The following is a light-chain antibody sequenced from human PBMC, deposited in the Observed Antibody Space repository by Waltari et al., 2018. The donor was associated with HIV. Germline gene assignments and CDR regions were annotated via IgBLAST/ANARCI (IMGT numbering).Light chain of an antibody. V-gene: IGKV4-1*01. CDR1: QNVLSSSNNKNY. J-gene: IGKJ1*01. Sequence: DIVMTQSPDSLAVSPGERATINCKSSQNVLSSSNNKNYLVWYQQKPGQPPKLLIYWASTRESGVPDRFSGSGSGTDFTLTITSLQAEDVAVYYCQKYYSTPWTFGQGTKVEIK. CDR2: WAS. CDR3: QKYYSTPWT.